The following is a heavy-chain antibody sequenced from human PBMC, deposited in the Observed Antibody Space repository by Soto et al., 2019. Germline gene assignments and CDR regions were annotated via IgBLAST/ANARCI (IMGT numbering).Heavy chain of an antibody. CDR3: ARPTAAGPVHYGMDV. CDR2: IYYSGST. J-gene: IGHJ6*02. CDR1: GGSISSSSYY. Sequence: SETLSLTCTVSGGSISSSSYYWGWIRQPPGKGLECIGSIYYSGSTYYNPSLKSRVTISVDTSKNQLSLKLNSVIAADTAVYYCARPTAAGPVHYGMDVWGQGTTFTVSS. D-gene: IGHD6-13*01. V-gene: IGHV4-39*01.